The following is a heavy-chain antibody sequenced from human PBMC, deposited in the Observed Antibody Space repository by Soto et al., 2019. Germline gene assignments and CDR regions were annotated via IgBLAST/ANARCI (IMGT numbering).Heavy chain of an antibody. CDR1: GGTFSSYA. Sequence: GASVKVSCKASGGTFSSYAISWVRQAPGQGLEWMGGIIPIFGTANYAQKFQGRVTITADESTSTAYMELSSLRSEDTAVYYCASFPTVTPQPYSYYYGMDVWGQGTTVTVSS. CDR3: ASFPTVTPQPYSYYYGMDV. J-gene: IGHJ6*02. V-gene: IGHV1-69*13. CDR2: IIPIFGTA. D-gene: IGHD4-17*01.